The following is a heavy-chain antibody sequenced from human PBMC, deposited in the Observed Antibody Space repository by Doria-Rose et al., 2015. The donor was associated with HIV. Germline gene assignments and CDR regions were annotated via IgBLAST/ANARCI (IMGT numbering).Heavy chain of an antibody. J-gene: IGHJ4*02. V-gene: IGHV2-26*01. CDR1: GVSLSSPGMG. D-gene: IGHD6-13*01. CDR2: IFSDDER. CDR3: ARIKSSRWYHKYYFDF. Sequence: QVTLKEPGPVLVKPTETLTLTCTVSGVSLSSPGMGVSWIRHPPGKALEWLANIFSDDERSYITSLKSRLTISRGTCKRQVVLTMTDMDPVDTATYYCARIKSSRWYHKYYFDFWGQGTLVIVSA.